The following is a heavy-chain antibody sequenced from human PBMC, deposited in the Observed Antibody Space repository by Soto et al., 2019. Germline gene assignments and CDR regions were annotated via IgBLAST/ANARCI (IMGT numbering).Heavy chain of an antibody. CDR3: AKAQTGHAADAFDI. CDR1: GFTFDDYA. Sequence: GGSLRLSCAASGFTFDDYAMHWVRQAPGKGLEWVSGISWNSGSIGYADSVKGRFTISRDNAKNSLYLQMNSLRAEDTALYYCAKAQTGHAADAFDIWGQGTMVTVSS. J-gene: IGHJ3*02. CDR2: ISWNSGSI. V-gene: IGHV3-9*01. D-gene: IGHD6-25*01.